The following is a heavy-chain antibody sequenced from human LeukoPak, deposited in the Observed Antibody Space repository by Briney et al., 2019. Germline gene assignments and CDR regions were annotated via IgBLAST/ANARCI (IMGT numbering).Heavy chain of an antibody. CDR2: IYYSGST. CDR1: GGSISSGGYY. D-gene: IGHD3-9*01. J-gene: IGHJ4*02. CDR3: ARGLRGNILTGYFDY. V-gene: IGHV4-31*03. Sequence: SETLSLTCTVSGGSISSGGYYWSWIRQHPEKGLEWIGYIYYSGSTYYNPSLKSRVTISVDTSKNQFSLKLSSVTAADTAVYYCARGLRGNILTGYFDYWGQGTLVTVSS.